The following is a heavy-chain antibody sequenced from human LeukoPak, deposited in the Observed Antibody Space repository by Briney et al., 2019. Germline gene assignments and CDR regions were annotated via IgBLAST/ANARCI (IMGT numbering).Heavy chain of an antibody. CDR2: TSGSVGGTT. CDR3: AKPDIVVVVAATGDFQH. Sequence: GGSLRLSCAASGFSLWSSDMNWIRQAPGKGLEWVSATSGSVGGTTYYANSVKGRFTISRDNSKNTLYLQMNSLRAEDTAVYYCAKPDIVVVVAATGDFQHWGQGTLVTVSS. J-gene: IGHJ1*01. D-gene: IGHD2-15*01. CDR1: GFSLWSSD. V-gene: IGHV3-23*01.